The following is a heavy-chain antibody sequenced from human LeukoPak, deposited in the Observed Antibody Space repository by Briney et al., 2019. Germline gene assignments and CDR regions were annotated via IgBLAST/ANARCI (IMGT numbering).Heavy chain of an antibody. V-gene: IGHV1-2*02. J-gene: IGHJ4*02. D-gene: IGHD2-2*01. CDR2: INANNGGT. CDR3: ARGLRGSPAFDY. Sequence: ASVKVSCTASGYTFTDYYMHWVRQAPGQGLEWMGWINANNGGTKYAQKFQGRVTVTRDTSISTVYMELKRLRSDDTAVYYCARGLRGSPAFDYWGQGTLVSVSS. CDR1: GYTFTDYY.